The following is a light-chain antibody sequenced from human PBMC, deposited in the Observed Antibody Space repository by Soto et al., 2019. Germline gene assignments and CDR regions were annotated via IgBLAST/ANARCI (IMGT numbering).Light chain of an antibody. V-gene: IGLV1-51*01. J-gene: IGLJ1*01. CDR1: SSNIGNNY. CDR3: GTWDSSLSAGGV. Sequence: QSVLTQPPSGSAAPGQKVTISCSGSSSNIGNNYVSWYQQLPGTAPKLLIYDNNKRPSGIPDRFSGSKSGTSATLGITGLQTGEEADYYCGTWDSSLSAGGVFGTGTKVTVL. CDR2: DNN.